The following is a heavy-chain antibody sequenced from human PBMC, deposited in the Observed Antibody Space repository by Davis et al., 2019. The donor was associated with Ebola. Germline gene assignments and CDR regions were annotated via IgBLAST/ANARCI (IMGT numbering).Heavy chain of an antibody. Sequence: SETLSLTCTVSGGSISSYYWSWIRQPPGKGLEWIGYIYYSGSTNYNPSLRSRVTISVDTSNNQFSLRLRSVTAADTAVYYCARTVYSYTYNYYGLDVWGQGTTVIVSS. CDR1: GGSISSYY. V-gene: IGHV4-59*01. CDR3: ARTVYSYTYNYYGLDV. CDR2: IYYSGST. J-gene: IGHJ6*02. D-gene: IGHD5-18*01.